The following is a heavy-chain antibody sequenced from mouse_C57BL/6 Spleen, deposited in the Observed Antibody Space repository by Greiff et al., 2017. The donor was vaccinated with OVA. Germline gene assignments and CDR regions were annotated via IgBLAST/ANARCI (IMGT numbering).Heavy chain of an antibody. D-gene: IGHD2-4*01. Sequence: VQLQQPGTELVKPGASVKLSCKASGYTFTSYWMHWVKQRPGQGLEWIGNINPSNGGTNYNEKFKSKATLTVDKSSSTAYMQLSSLTSEDSAVYYCARSDSPMITTPYYAMDYWGQGTSVTVSS. CDR3: ARSDSPMITTPYYAMDY. CDR1: GYTFTSYW. V-gene: IGHV1-53*01. CDR2: INPSNGGT. J-gene: IGHJ4*01.